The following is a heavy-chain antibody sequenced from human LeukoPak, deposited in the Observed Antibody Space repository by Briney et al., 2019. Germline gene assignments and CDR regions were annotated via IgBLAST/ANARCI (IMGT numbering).Heavy chain of an antibody. D-gene: IGHD3-3*02. CDR3: ARVHFWSGYYDYYYYMDV. J-gene: IGHJ6*03. Sequence: GGSLRLSCAASGFTFSSYEMNWVRQAPGKGLEWVSYISSSGSTIYYADSVKGRFTISRDNAKNSLYLQMNSLRAEDTAVYYCARVHFWSGYYDYYYYMDVWGKGTTVTVSS. CDR1: GFTFSSYE. CDR2: ISSSGSTI. V-gene: IGHV3-48*03.